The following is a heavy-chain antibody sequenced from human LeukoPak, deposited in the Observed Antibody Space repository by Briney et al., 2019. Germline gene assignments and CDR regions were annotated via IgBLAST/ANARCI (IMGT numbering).Heavy chain of an antibody. CDR3: ARLYSSSSGFDY. J-gene: IGHJ4*02. CDR1: GGPISSYY. Sequence: SETLSLTCTVSGGPISSYYWSWIRQPPGKGLEWIGYIYTSGSTNYNPSLKSRVTISVDTSKNQFSLKLSSVTAADTAVYYCARLYSSSSGFDYWGQGTLVTVSS. V-gene: IGHV4-4*09. D-gene: IGHD6-6*01. CDR2: IYTSGST.